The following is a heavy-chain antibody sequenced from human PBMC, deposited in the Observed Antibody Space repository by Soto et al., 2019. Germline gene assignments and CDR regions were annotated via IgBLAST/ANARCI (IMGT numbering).Heavy chain of an antibody. CDR2: IYYSGST. V-gene: IGHV4-59*01. CDR3: ARVRYDAFDI. D-gene: IGHD4-17*01. J-gene: IGHJ3*02. Sequence: QVQLQESGPGLVKPSETLSLTCTVSGGSISSYYWSWIRQPPGKGLEWIGYIYYSGSTNYNPSLKSRVTISADTSKIQLSLKQSSVTAADTAVYYCARVRYDAFDIWVQGTMVTVSS. CDR1: GGSISSYY.